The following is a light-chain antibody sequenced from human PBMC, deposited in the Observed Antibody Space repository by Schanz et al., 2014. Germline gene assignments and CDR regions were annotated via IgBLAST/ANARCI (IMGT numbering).Light chain of an antibody. CDR3: CSYARSNIWV. CDR2: GGS. CDR1: SSDVGTYNL. Sequence: QSVLIQPPSVSGSPGQSITISCTGSSSDVGTYNLVSWYQQHPGRAPKLVIYGGSKRPSGVSIRFSGSKSGNTASLTISGLQAEDESDYYCCSYARSNIWVFGGGTKLTVL. J-gene: IGLJ3*02. V-gene: IGLV2-23*01.